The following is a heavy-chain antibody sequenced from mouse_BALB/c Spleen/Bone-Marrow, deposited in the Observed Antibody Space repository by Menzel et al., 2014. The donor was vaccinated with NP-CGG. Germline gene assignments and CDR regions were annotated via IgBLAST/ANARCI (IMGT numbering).Heavy chain of an antibody. CDR2: ISSGVSYT. D-gene: IGHD1-1*01. Sequence: EVKVVESGGDLVKPGGSLKLSCAPSGFTFSNYDLSWVRQTPDKRLEWVAIISSGVSYTYYPDSVKGRFTISRDNAKNTLYLQMSSLKSEDTAMYFCARHNYGYFAMDYWGQGTSVTVSS. CDR1: GFTFSNYD. V-gene: IGHV5-6*01. CDR3: ARHNYGYFAMDY. J-gene: IGHJ4*01.